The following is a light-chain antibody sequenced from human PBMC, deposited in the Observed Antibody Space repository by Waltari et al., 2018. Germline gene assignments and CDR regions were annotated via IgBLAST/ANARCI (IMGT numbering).Light chain of an antibody. CDR1: QSISSN. CDR2: DAS. J-gene: IGKJ1*01. CDR3: QQYNNWPPWT. V-gene: IGKV3-15*01. Sequence: EVVTTQSPATLSVSPGKRATLSCRASQSISSNLAWYQQKPGQAPSLLIYDASTRATDIPARFSGSGSGTEFTLTISSLQSEDFAVYFCQQYNNWPPWTFGQGTKVEIK.